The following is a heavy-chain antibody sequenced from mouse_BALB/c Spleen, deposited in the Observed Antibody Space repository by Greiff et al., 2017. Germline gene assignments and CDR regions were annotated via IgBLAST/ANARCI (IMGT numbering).Heavy chain of an antibody. CDR3: ARAGYYPAMDY. D-gene: IGHD2-3*01. CDR2: IYPGDGST. Sequence: SGPELVKPGALVKISCKASGYTFTSYDINWVKQRPGQGLEWIGWIYPGDGSTKYNEKFKGKATLTADKSSSTAYMQLSSLTSENSAVYFCARAGYYPAMDYWGQGTSVTVSS. V-gene: IGHV1S33*01. CDR1: GYTFTSYD. J-gene: IGHJ4*01.